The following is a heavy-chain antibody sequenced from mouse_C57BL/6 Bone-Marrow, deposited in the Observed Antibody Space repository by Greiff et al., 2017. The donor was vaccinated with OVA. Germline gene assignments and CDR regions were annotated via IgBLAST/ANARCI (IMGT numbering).Heavy chain of an antibody. CDR1: GYTFTSYW. CDR2: IYPGSGST. D-gene: IGHD1-1*01. J-gene: IGHJ2*01. CDR3: ARPVEIITGDYYFDD. V-gene: IGHV1-55*01. Sequence: VQLQQPGAELVKPGASVKMSCKASGYTFTSYWITWVKQRPGQGLEWIGDIYPGSGSTNYNEKFKSKATLTVDPSSSTAYMQHSSLTSEDSAVYYCARPVEIITGDYYFDDWGQGTTLTVSS.